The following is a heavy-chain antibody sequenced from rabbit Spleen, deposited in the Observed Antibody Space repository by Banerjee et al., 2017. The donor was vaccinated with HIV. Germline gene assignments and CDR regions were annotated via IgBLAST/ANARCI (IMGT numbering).Heavy chain of an antibody. J-gene: IGHJ4*01. Sequence: LEESGGGLVKPGGTLTLTCTVSGFSFSSNWICWVRQAPGKGLEWIACIDTNDGDTDYANWPKGRFTISKTSSTTVTLQMTSLTAADTATYFCARWASSDGYFDLWGQGTLVTVS. CDR3: ARWASSDGYFDL. CDR1: GFSFSSNW. D-gene: IGHD1-1*01. V-gene: IGHV1S45*01. CDR2: IDTNDGDT.